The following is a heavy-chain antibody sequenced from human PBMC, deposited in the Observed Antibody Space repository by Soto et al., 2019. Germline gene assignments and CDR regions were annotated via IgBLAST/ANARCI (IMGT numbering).Heavy chain of an antibody. D-gene: IGHD4-4*01. J-gene: IGHJ5*02. Sequence: QVQLVQSGAEVKEPGASVKVSCKASGYTFTNYDINWVRQATGQGLEWVGRINPRSGNTGYPQTFQGRVTMTRNTSISTAYMELSSLKFEDTAVYYCARSPPRVEKNNYAGGWFDPWGQGTLVTVSS. CDR1: GYTFTNYD. V-gene: IGHV1-8*01. CDR2: INPRSGNT. CDR3: ARSPPRVEKNNYAGGWFDP.